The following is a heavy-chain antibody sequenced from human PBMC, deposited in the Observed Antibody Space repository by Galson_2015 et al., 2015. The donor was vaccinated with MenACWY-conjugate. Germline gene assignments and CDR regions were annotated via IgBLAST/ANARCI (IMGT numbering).Heavy chain of an antibody. Sequence: CAISGDSVSSNSAAWNWIRQSPSRGLEWLGRTYYRSKWYNDYAVSVKSRITINPDTSKNQFSLQLNSVTPEDTAVYYCASWYDSSGDRAFVIWGQGTMVTVSS. D-gene: IGHD3-22*01. V-gene: IGHV6-1*01. CDR2: TYYRSKWYN. CDR1: GDSVSSNSAA. J-gene: IGHJ3*02. CDR3: ASWYDSSGDRAFVI.